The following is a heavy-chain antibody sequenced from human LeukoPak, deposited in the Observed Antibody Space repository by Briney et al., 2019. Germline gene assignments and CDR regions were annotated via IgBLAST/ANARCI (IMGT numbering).Heavy chain of an antibody. J-gene: IGHJ6*03. CDR1: GFIFSDYS. D-gene: IGHD3-10*01. V-gene: IGHV3-11*01. Sequence: GGSLRLSCTTSGFIFSDYSMSWIRQAPGKGLEWVSYISSSVSIINYADSVKGRFTISTDNSKTTLYLQMNSLRAEDTAVYYCAKDAGKLLWFGESSFYYYYYYMDVWGKGTTVTISS. CDR2: ISSSVSII. CDR3: AKDAGKLLWFGESSFYYYYYYMDV.